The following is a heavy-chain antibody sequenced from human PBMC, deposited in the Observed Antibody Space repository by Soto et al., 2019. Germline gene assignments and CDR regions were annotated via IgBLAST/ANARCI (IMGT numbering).Heavy chain of an antibody. J-gene: IGHJ5*01. CDR3: AWSVAVAAAHIDS. Sequence: SGPMSIPCSVSGGSISGSYWSWIRQSPGKGLEWLGYVYYTGSTNYSPSLRSRVSISVDTSKNEFSLRLSSVTAADTAVYFCAWSVAVAAAHIDSSC. V-gene: IGHV4-59*01. CDR1: GGSISGSY. CDR2: VYYTGST. D-gene: IGHD3-3*01.